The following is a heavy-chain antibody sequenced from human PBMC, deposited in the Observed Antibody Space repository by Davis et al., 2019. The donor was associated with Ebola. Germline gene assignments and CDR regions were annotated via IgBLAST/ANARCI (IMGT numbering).Heavy chain of an antibody. D-gene: IGHD6-19*01. V-gene: IGHV4-39*07. J-gene: IGHJ5*02. CDR1: GGSIRGSSDY. Sequence: PSETLSLTCTVSGGSIRGSSDYWVWIRQTPGTGLEWIGSIYYSGSTYYNPSLKSRVTISVDTSKNQFSLKVNSVTAADTAVYYCARGGLSSSPFDPWGQGTLVTVSS. CDR3: ARGGLSSSPFDP. CDR2: IYYSGST.